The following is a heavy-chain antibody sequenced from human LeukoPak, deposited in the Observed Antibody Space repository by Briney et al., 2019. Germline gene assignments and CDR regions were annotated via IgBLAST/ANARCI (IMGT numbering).Heavy chain of an antibody. Sequence: PGGSLRLSCAASGFTFDDYAMHWVRQAPGKGLEWVSLISWDGGSTYYADSVKGRFTISRDNSKNSLYLQMNSLRAEDTALYYCAKDMQARRGLHSFPVDYWGPGTLVTVSS. CDR1: GFTFDDYA. CDR3: AKDMQARRGLHSFPVDY. CDR2: ISWDGGST. V-gene: IGHV3-43D*04. J-gene: IGHJ4*02. D-gene: IGHD5-24*01.